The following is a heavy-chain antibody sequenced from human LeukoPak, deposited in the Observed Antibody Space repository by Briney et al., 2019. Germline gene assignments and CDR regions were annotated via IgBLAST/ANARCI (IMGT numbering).Heavy chain of an antibody. Sequence: SETLSLTYTVSGGSISSSSYYWGWIRQPPGKGLEWIGSIYYSGSTYYNPSLKSRVTISVDTSKNQFSLKLSSVTAADTAVYYCARQEAGTKRGFDYWGQGTLVTVSS. CDR3: ARQEAGTKRGFDY. D-gene: IGHD6-19*01. J-gene: IGHJ4*02. CDR1: GGSISSSSYY. V-gene: IGHV4-39*01. CDR2: IYYSGST.